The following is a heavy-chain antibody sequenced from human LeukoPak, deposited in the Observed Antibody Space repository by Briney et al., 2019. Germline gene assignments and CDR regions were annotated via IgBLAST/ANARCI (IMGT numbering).Heavy chain of an antibody. J-gene: IGHJ4*02. CDR2: IYYTRST. CDR1: GGSISNYY. Sequence: PSETLSLTCTVSGGSISNYYWSWIRQPPGKGLEWIGYIYYTRSTNYNPSLTSRVNISVDTSKNQFSLNLTSVTAADTAVYYCARWGSIAVARFDYWGQGTLVTVSS. V-gene: IGHV4-59*01. D-gene: IGHD6-6*01. CDR3: ARWGSIAVARFDY.